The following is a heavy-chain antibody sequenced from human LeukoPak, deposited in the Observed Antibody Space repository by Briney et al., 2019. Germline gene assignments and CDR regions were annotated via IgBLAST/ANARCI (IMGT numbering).Heavy chain of an antibody. CDR3: SKGLICSYYDDSSGYGGFVY. CDR1: GFTFSSYA. D-gene: IGHD3-22*01. CDR2: ISGSGGST. Sequence: PGGSLRLSCAASGFTFSSYAMCWVRQAPGKGLEWVSAISGSGGSTYYADSVKGRFTISRDNSKNTLYLQMNSLRAEDAAVKYGSKGLICSYYDDSSGYGGFVYWGQGTLVTVSS. V-gene: IGHV3-23*01. J-gene: IGHJ4*02.